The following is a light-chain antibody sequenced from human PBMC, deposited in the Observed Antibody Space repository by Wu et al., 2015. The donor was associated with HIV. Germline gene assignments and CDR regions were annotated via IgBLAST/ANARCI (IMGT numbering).Light chain of an antibody. V-gene: IGKV3-20*01. CDR1: QTVSSNY. CDR3: QQYGSSPSS. CDR2: GAS. Sequence: EIVLTQSPGTLSLSPGERATLSCRASQTVSSNYLAWYEQKPGQAPRLLMYGASNRATGIPDRFSGSGSVTDFTLTISRLEPEDFAVYYCQQYGSSPSSFGQGTKLEIK. J-gene: IGKJ2*03.